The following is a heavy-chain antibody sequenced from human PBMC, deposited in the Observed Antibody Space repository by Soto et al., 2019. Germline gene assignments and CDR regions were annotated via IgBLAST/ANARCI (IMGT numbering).Heavy chain of an antibody. CDR1: GYTFTSYG. D-gene: IGHD5-18*01. CDR3: ARFFELWSHDAFDI. Sequence: AASVKVSCKASGYTFTSYGISWVRQAPGQGLEWMGWISAYNGNTNYAQKLQGRVTMTTDTSTSTAYMELRSLRSDDTAVYYCARFFELWSHDAFDIWGQGTMVTVSS. J-gene: IGHJ3*02. V-gene: IGHV1-18*04. CDR2: ISAYNGNT.